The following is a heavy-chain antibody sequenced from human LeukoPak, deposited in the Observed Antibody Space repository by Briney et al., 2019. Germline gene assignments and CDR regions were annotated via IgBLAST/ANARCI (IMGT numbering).Heavy chain of an antibody. V-gene: IGHV3-66*01. CDR2: IYSGGNT. D-gene: IGHD1-26*01. J-gene: IGHJ4*02. CDR1: GFADSDNY. CDR3: ARVIVGTTTRLDYFDH. Sequence: PGGSLRLSCAASGFADSDNYMSWVRQAPGKGLEWVSIIYSGGNTYYADSVKGRFTVSRDNSKNTLYLQMNSLRAEDTAVYYCARVIVGTTTRLDYFDHWGQGTLVTVSS.